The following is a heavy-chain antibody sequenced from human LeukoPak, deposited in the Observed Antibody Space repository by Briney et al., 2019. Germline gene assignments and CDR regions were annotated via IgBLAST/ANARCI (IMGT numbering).Heavy chain of an antibody. Sequence: ASVKVPCKASGYTFTSYYMHWVRQAPGQGLEWMGIINPSGGSTSYAQKFQGRVTMTRDMSTSTVYMELSSLRSEDTAVYYCARDPVIVVVPAARVGMDVWGKGTTVTVSS. CDR2: INPSGGST. J-gene: IGHJ6*03. CDR1: GYTFTSYY. D-gene: IGHD2-2*01. CDR3: ARDPVIVVVPAARVGMDV. V-gene: IGHV1-46*01.